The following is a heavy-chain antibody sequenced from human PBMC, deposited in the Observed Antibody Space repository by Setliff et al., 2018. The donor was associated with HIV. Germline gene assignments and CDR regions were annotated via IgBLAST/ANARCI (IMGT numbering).Heavy chain of an antibody. V-gene: IGHV1-18*01. CDR2: ISAYNGNT. CDR1: GYIFISYG. Sequence: ASVKVSCKASGYIFISYGFSWVRQAPGQGLEWMGWISAYNGNTNYAQKLQGRVTMTTDTSTSTAYMELRNLRSDDTAVYYCARAPKRVYYYGSGTYLQDAFDIWGQGAMVTVSS. J-gene: IGHJ3*02. CDR3: ARAPKRVYYYGSGTYLQDAFDI. D-gene: IGHD3-10*01.